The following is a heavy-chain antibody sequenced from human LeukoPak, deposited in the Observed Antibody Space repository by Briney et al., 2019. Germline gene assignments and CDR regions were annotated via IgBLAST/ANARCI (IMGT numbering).Heavy chain of an antibody. CDR3: ARDTYCSSTSCSGGYYYYYMDV. J-gene: IGHJ6*03. V-gene: IGHV1-2*02. Sequence: GASVKVSCKASGYTFTGYYMHWVRQAPGQGLEWMGWINPNGGGTNYAQKFQGRVTMTRDTSISTAYMELSRLRSDDTAVYYCARDTYCSSTSCSGGYYYYYMDVWGKGTTVTVSS. CDR1: GYTFTGYY. CDR2: INPNGGGT. D-gene: IGHD2-2*01.